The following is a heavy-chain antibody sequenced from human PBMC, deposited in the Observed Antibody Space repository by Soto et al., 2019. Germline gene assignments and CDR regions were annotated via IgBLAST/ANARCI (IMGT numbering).Heavy chain of an antibody. D-gene: IGHD3-9*01. V-gene: IGHV3-33*01. CDR3: ARAMTYYDILTGYSLDY. J-gene: IGHJ4*02. Sequence: GGSLRLSCAASGFTFSSYGMHWVRQAPGKGLEWVAVIWYDGSNKYYADSVKGRFTISRDNSKNTLYLQMNSLRAEDTAVYYCARAMTYYDILTGYSLDYCGQGTLVTVSS. CDR2: IWYDGSNK. CDR1: GFTFSSYG.